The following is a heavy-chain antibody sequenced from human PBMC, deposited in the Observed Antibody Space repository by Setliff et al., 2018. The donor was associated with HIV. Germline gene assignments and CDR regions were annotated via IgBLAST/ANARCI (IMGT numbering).Heavy chain of an antibody. CDR3: ARHSGVASPNWFDP. V-gene: IGHV4-4*09. Sequence: SETLSLTCTVSGGSISGHYWSWIRQPPGRGLEWIGYIYSSGSTNFNPPLQSRVTISLDTSKNQFSLKLSSVTAADTAVYYCARHSGVASPNWFDPWGQGTLVTVSS. J-gene: IGHJ5*02. CDR1: GGSISGHY. D-gene: IGHD3-10*01. CDR2: IYSSGST.